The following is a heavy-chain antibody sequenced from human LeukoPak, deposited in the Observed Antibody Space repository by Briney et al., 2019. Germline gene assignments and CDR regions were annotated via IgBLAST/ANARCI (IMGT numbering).Heavy chain of an antibody. D-gene: IGHD3-3*01. J-gene: IGHJ4*02. V-gene: IGHV1-2*02. CDR1: GYTFTGYY. CDR2: INPNSGGT. CDR3: ARDQDFWSGYYSYFDY. Sequence: ASVKVSCKASGYTFTGYYMHWVRQAPGQGLAWMGWINPNSGGTNYAQKFQGRVTMTRHTSISTAYMELSRLRSDDTAVYYCARDQDFWSGYYSYFDYWGQGTLVTVSS.